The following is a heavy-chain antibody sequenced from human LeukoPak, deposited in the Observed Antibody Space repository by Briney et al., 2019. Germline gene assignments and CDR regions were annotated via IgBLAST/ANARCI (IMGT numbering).Heavy chain of an antibody. CDR2: INQSGST. D-gene: IGHD6-19*01. J-gene: IGHJ4*02. CDR1: GGPFSGYY. Sequence: SETLSLTGAVYGGPFSGYYWSWLRQPPGKGPEWIGEINQSGSTNYNPSLKSRVTISVDTSKNQFSLKLSSVTAADKAVYYCARGPYKSYRDRIAVAGTDYFDYWGQGTLVTVSS. V-gene: IGHV4-34*01. CDR3: ARGPYKSYRDRIAVAGTDYFDY.